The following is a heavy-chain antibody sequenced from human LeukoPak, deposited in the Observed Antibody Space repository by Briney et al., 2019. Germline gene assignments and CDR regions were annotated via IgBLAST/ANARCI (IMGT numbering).Heavy chain of an antibody. D-gene: IGHD2-15*01. CDR2: INHTGST. CDR1: GGSFSGYH. CDR3: ARDGWPGDAFDI. J-gene: IGHJ3*02. V-gene: IGHV4-34*01. Sequence: PSETLSLTCAVYGGSFSGYHWNWIRQPPGKGLEWIGEINHTGSTNYNPSLKSRVTISVDTSKNQFSLKLSSVTAADTAVYYCARDGWPGDAFDIWGQGTMVTVSS.